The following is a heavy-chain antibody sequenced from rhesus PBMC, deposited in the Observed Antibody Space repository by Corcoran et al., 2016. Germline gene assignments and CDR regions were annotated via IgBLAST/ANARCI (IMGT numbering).Heavy chain of an antibody. V-gene: IGHV3-178*01. CDR2: ISNGGGST. CDR1: GFTFSDYS. CDR3: ALLGGGGSWDDAFDF. D-gene: IGHD6-25*01. J-gene: IGHJ3*01. Sequence: EVQLVESGGGLAKPGGSLRLSCAASGFTFSDYSMDWVRQAPGKGLEWVSRISNGGGSTGYADSVKGRFTISRENAKNTLYFQMNSLRAEDTAVYYCALLGGGGSWDDAFDFWGQGLRVTVSS.